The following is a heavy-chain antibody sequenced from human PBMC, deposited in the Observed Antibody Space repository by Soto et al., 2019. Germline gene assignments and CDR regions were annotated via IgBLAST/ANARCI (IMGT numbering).Heavy chain of an antibody. Sequence: ETLSLTGTVSGGCISSYYWSWIWQPPGKGLEWIGYIYYSGSTNYNPSLKSRVTISVDTSKNQFSLKLSSVTAADTAVYYCARVRSGWPGPAFDPWGQGTLVTVSS. CDR3: ARVRSGWPGPAFDP. CDR2: IYYSGST. V-gene: IGHV4-59*01. CDR1: GGCISSYY. J-gene: IGHJ5*02. D-gene: IGHD3-3*01.